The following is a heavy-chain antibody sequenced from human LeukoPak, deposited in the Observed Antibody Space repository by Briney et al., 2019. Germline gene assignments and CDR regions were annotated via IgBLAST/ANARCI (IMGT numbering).Heavy chain of an antibody. CDR2: ISSSGSTI. V-gene: IGHV3-11*01. J-gene: IGHJ3*02. CDR1: GFTFSDYY. D-gene: IGHD2-15*01. Sequence: GGSLRLSCAASGFTFSDYYMSWIRQAPGKGLEWVSYISSSGSTIYYADSVKGRFTISRDNAKNSLYLQMNSLRAEDTAVYYCAKDRDIVVVVAATPEIFTDAFDIWGQGTMVTVSS. CDR3: AKDRDIVVVVAATPEIFTDAFDI.